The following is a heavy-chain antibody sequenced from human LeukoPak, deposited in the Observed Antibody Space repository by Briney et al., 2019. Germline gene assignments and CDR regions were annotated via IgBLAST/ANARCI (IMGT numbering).Heavy chain of an antibody. D-gene: IGHD3-10*01. CDR2: IYYSGST. CDR3: ARRPEIYGSGSYFDY. J-gene: IGHJ4*02. CDR1: GGSISSSSYY. V-gene: IGHV4-39*01. Sequence: PSETLSLTCTVSGGSISSSSYYWGWIRQPPGKGLEWIGSIYYSGSTYYNPSLKSRVTISVDTSKNQFSLKLSSVTAADTAVYYCARRPEIYGSGSYFDYWGQGTLVTVPS.